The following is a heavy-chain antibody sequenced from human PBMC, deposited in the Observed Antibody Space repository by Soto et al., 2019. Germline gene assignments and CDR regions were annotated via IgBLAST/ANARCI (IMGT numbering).Heavy chain of an antibody. D-gene: IGHD5-18*01. V-gene: IGHV1-2*02. CDR3: ARGYDTWIQLWLRGYGMDV. J-gene: IGHJ6*02. CDR1: GYTFTGYY. CDR2: INPNSGGT. Sequence: ASVKGSCKASGYTFTGYYMHWVRQAPGQGLEWMGWINPNSGGTNYAQKFQGRVTMTRDTSISTAYMELRSLRSDDTAVYYCARGYDTWIQLWLRGYGMDVWGQGTTVTVSS.